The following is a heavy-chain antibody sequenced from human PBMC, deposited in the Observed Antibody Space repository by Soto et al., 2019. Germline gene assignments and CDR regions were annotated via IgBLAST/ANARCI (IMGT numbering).Heavy chain of an antibody. J-gene: IGHJ4*02. D-gene: IGHD3-22*01. CDR3: ARGFSVVITHFDN. V-gene: IGHV3-30-3*01. Sequence: GGSLRLSCAASGFTLRSYAMHWVRQAPVKGLEWVAVTSYDGSNKYYADSVKGRFTISRENSKNTLFLQMDSLRAEDTAVYYCARGFSVVITHFDNFGQRTLVAVSS. CDR2: TSYDGSNK. CDR1: GFTLRSYA.